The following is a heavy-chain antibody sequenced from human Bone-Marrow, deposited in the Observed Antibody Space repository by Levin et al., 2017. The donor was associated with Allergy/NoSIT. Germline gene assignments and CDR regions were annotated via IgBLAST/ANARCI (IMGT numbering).Heavy chain of an antibody. D-gene: IGHD4-17*01. V-gene: IGHV3-73*01. CDR3: IRNGDYGPGYYYMDV. J-gene: IGHJ6*03. CDR2: IRSKANSYAT. CDR1: GFTFSGSA. Sequence: PGGSLRLSCAASGFTFSGSAMHWVRQASGKGLEWVGRIRSKANSYATAYAASVKGRFTISRDDSKNTAYLQMNSLKTEDTAVYYCIRNGDYGPGYYYMDVWGKGTTVTVSS.